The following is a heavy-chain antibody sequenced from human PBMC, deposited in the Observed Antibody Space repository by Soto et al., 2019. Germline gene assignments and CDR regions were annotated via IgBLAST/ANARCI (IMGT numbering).Heavy chain of an antibody. J-gene: IGHJ4*02. CDR3: AISKGTTTPDFDY. CDR1: GGTFSSYA. V-gene: IGHV1-69*13. Sequence: SVKVSCKASGGTFSSYAISWVRQAPGQGLEWVGGIIPIGPSRSYAQKFQGRVTITADESTSTAYMELGSLRFEDTAVYYCAISKGTTTPDFDYWGQGTLVTVSS. D-gene: IGHD1-26*01. CDR2: IIPIGPSR.